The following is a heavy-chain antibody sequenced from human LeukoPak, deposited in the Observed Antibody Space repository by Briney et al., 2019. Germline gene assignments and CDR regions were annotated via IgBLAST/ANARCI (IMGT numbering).Heavy chain of an antibody. J-gene: IGHJ4*02. CDR2: IWYDGSNK. V-gene: IGHV3-33*01. Sequence: SLRLSCAASGFTFNNYGMHWVRQAPGKGLEWVALIWYDGSNKYYADSVKGRFTISRDNSKNTLYLQMNSLRAEDTAVYYCAGSYYYVFDYWGQGTLVTVSS. CDR3: AGSYYYVFDY. CDR1: GFTFNNYG. D-gene: IGHD3-10*01.